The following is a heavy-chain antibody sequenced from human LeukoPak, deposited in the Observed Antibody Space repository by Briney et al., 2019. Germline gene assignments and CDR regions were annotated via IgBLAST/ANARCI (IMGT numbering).Heavy chain of an antibody. CDR1: GGTFSSYA. CDR3: AREALTGYDSSGYQR. Sequence: GASVKVSCKASGGTFSSYAISWVRQAPGQGLEWMGGIIPNSGGTNYAQKFQGRVTMTRDTSISTAYMELSRLRSDDTAVYYCAREALTGYDSSGYQRWGQGTLVTVSS. V-gene: IGHV1-2*02. D-gene: IGHD3-22*01. J-gene: IGHJ4*02. CDR2: IIPNSGGT.